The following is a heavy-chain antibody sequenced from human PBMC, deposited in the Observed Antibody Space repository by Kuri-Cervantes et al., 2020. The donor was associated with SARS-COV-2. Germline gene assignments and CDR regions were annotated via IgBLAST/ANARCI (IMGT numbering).Heavy chain of an antibody. CDR1: GGSFSGYY. V-gene: IGHV4-59*12. Sequence: GSLRLSCAVYGGSFSGYYWSWIRQPPGKGLEWIGYIYYSGSTNYNPSLKSRVTISVDTSKNQFSLKLSSVTAADTAVYYCARLFESVNYHYGMDVWGQGTTVTVSS. D-gene: IGHD3-22*01. CDR3: ARLFESVNYHYGMDV. CDR2: IYYSGST. J-gene: IGHJ6*02.